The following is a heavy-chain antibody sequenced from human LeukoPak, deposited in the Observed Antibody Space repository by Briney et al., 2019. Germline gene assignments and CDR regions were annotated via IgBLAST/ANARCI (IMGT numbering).Heavy chain of an antibody. J-gene: IGHJ4*02. D-gene: IGHD3-22*01. CDR2: IFYSGST. CDR3: ARTTHYDSSGPYY. CDR1: GGPISSSSHY. Sequence: SETLSLTCTVSGGPISSSSHYWGWIRQSPGKGLEWIGSIFYSGSTFYNPSLKSRVPILVDTSKNEFSLKLSSVTAADTAVYYCARTTHYDSSGPYYWGQGTLVTVSS. V-gene: IGHV4-39*07.